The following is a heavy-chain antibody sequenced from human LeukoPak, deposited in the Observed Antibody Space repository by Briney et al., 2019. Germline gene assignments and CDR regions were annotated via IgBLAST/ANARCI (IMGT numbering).Heavy chain of an antibody. D-gene: IGHD4-17*01. Sequence: GASVKVSCKASGGTFSSYAISWVRQAPGQGLERMGRIIPIFGIANYAQKFQGRVTITADKSTSTAYMELSSLRSEDTAVYYCARRIATSTDAMDVWGQGTTVTVSS. CDR3: ARRIATSTDAMDV. CDR1: GGTFSSYA. CDR2: IIPIFGIA. J-gene: IGHJ6*02. V-gene: IGHV1-69*04.